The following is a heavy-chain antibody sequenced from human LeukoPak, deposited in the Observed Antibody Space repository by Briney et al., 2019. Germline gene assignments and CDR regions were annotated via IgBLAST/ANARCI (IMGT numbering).Heavy chain of an antibody. CDR2: IIPIFGTA. J-gene: IGHJ4*02. D-gene: IGHD6-19*01. V-gene: IGHV1-69*06. CDR3: ARVAVAGMGYYFDY. CDR1: GGTFSSYA. Sequence: SVKVSCKASGGTFSSYAISWVRQAPGQGLEWMGGIIPIFGTANYAQKFQGRVTITADKSTSTAYMELSSLRSEDTAVYYCARVAVAGMGYYFDYWGQGTLVTVSS.